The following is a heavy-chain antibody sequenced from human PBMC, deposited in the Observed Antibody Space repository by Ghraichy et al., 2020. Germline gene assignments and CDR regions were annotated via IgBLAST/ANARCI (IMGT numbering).Heavy chain of an antibody. V-gene: IGHV4-34*01. CDR1: GDSFNNYY. D-gene: IGHD3-10*01. J-gene: IGHJ4*02. CDR2: INQSGST. Sequence: SETLSLTCAVYGDSFNNYYWSWIRQSPGKGLEWIGEINQSGSTNYNPSLKSRATLSADTSRKQFSLKLSSMTAADTAIYYCARGRFRRGIIDGGFAYWGQGTLVTVSS. CDR3: ARGRFRRGIIDGGFAY.